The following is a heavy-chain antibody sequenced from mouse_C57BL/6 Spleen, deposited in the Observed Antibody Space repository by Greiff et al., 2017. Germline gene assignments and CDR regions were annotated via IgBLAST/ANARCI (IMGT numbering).Heavy chain of an antibody. CDR2: IDPSDSYT. D-gene: IGHD1-1*01. J-gene: IGHJ2*01. V-gene: IGHV1-69*01. Sequence: VKLQQPGAELVMPGASVKLSCKASGYTFTSYWMHWVKQRPGQGLEWIGEIDPSDSYTNYNQKFKGKSTLTVDKSSSTAYMQLSSLTSEDSAVYYCARNYGSSYEYFDYWGQGTTLTVSS. CDR1: GYTFTSYW. CDR3: ARNYGSSYEYFDY.